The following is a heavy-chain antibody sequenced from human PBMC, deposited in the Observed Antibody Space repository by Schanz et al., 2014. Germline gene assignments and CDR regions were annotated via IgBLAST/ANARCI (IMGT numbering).Heavy chain of an antibody. V-gene: IGHV4-4*02. CDR2: INNSGST. D-gene: IGHD2-2*01. J-gene: IGHJ4*02. CDR3: ARDERDLPRSLFVF. CDR1: GGFISSINW. Sequence: QVQLQESGPGLVKPSGTLSLTCAVPGGFISSINWWSWVRQSPGTGLEWIGEINNSGSTNYNPSLKSRVTISLDKSKSQFSLTLNAVTAADTAVYYCARDERDLPRSLFVFWGQGTLVTVSS.